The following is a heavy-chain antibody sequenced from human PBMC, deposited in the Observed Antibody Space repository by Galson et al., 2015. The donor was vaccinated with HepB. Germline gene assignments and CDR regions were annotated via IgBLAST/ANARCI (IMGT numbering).Heavy chain of an antibody. Sequence: SETLSLTCTVSGGSISSSSYYWGWIRQPPGKGLEWIGSIYYSGSTYYNPSLKSRVTISVDTSKNQFSLKLSSVTAADTAVYYCARQGRTYDFWSAKTIDYWGQGTLVTVSS. CDR3: ARQGRTYDFWSAKTIDY. D-gene: IGHD3-3*01. CDR2: IYYSGST. V-gene: IGHV4-39*01. J-gene: IGHJ4*02. CDR1: GGSISSSSYY.